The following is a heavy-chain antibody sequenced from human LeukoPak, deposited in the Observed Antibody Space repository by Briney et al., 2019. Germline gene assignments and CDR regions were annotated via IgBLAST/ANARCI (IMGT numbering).Heavy chain of an antibody. J-gene: IGHJ6*02. CDR2: IIPTFGTA. CDR1: GGTFSSYA. Sequence: SVKVSCKASGGTFSSYAISWVRQAPGQGLEWMGGIIPTFGTANYAQKFQGRVTITADESTSTAYMELSSLRSEDTAVYYCARDAPEYYDILTGPNYYYYGMDVWGQGTTVTVSS. CDR3: ARDAPEYYDILTGPNYYYYGMDV. D-gene: IGHD3-9*01. V-gene: IGHV1-69*13.